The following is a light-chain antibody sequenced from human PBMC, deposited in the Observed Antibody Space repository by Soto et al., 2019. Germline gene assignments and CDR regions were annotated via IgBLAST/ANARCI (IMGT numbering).Light chain of an antibody. Sequence: QSALTQPASVSGFPGQSITISCTGTSNDVGAYNYVSWYQQHPGKAPKLMIYEVSSRPSGVSSRFSGSKSGNTASLTISGLQVEDEADYYCSSYTSTSTLVFGGGTKLTVL. J-gene: IGLJ2*01. CDR2: EVS. CDR1: SNDVGAYNY. CDR3: SSYTSTSTLV. V-gene: IGLV2-14*01.